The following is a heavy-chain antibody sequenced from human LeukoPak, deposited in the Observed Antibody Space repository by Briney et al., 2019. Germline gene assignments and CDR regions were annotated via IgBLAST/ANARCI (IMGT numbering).Heavy chain of an antibody. V-gene: IGHV4-59*01. CDR1: GGSISSYY. J-gene: IGHJ5*02. D-gene: IGHD6-13*01. CDR3: ARGIAAAGSSGWYWFDP. Sequence: PSETLSLTCTVSGGSISSYYWSWIRQPPGKGLECIGYIYYSGSTNYNPSLKSRVTISVDTSKNQFSLKLSSVTAADTAVYYCARGIAAAGSSGWYWFDPWGQGTLVTVSS. CDR2: IYYSGST.